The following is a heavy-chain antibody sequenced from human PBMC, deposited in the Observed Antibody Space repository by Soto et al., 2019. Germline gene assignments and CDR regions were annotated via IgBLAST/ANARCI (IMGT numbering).Heavy chain of an antibody. D-gene: IGHD3-22*01. CDR1: GGSISSYY. CDR2: IYYSGST. CDR3: ARGEDYCDSSGYYYNYYGMDV. Sequence: SETLSLTCTVSGGSISSYYWRWIRQPPGKGLEWIGYIYYSGSTNYNPALKSRVTISVDTSKNQFSLRLSSVTAADTAVYYCARGEDYCDSSGYYYNYYGMDVWGQGTTVTVSS. J-gene: IGHJ6*02. V-gene: IGHV4-59*01.